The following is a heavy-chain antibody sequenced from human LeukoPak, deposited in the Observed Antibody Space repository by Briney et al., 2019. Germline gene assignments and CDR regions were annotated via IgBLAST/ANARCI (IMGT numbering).Heavy chain of an antibody. CDR3: ARGKEREPFDF. CDR2: IFTYNGDT. V-gene: IGHV1-18*01. CDR1: GYTFISYG. D-gene: IGHD1-1*01. J-gene: IGHJ4*02. Sequence: ASVKVSCKASGYTFISYGISWVRQAPGQGLEWVGWIFTYNGDTKYEKKFQGRVTMTTDSSTNTVYLELRSLRSDDTAVHYCARGKEREPFDFRGQGTLVTVSS.